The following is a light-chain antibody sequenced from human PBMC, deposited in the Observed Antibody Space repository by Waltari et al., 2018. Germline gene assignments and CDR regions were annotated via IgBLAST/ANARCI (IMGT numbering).Light chain of an antibody. V-gene: IGKV3-11*01. CDR3: QQRSNWPA. J-gene: IGKJ3*01. Sequence: EIVLTQSPATLSLSPGERATLPCRASQSVSIYLAWYQQKPGQAPRLLIYDASNRATGIPARFSGSGSGTDFTLTISSLEPEDFAVYYCQQRSNWPAFGPGTKVDIK. CDR1: QSVSIY. CDR2: DAS.